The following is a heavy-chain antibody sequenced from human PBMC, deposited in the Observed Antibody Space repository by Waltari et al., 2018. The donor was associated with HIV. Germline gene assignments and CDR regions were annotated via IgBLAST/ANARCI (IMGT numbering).Heavy chain of an antibody. J-gene: IGHJ4*02. Sequence: EVQLVESGGGLVKPGGSLRLSCAASGFTFSSYSMNWVRQAPGKGLEWVSSISSSSSYIYYADSVKGRFTISRDNAKNSLYLQMNSLRAEDTAVYYCARVFYGDDGNYFDYWGQGTLVTVSS. CDR1: GFTFSSYS. D-gene: IGHD4-17*01. CDR3: ARVFYGDDGNYFDY. V-gene: IGHV3-21*01. CDR2: ISSSSSYI.